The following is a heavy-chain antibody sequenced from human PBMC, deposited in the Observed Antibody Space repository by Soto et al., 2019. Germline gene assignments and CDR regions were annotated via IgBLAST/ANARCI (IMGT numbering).Heavy chain of an antibody. Sequence: ASVKVSCKASGGTFSSYAISWVRQAPGQGLEWMGGIIPIFGTANYAQKFQGRVTITADKSTSTAYMELSSLRSEDTAVYYCARGGEYSSSSLYYFDYWGQGALVTVSS. CDR3: ARGGEYSSSSLYYFDY. CDR1: GGTFSSYA. V-gene: IGHV1-69*06. D-gene: IGHD6-6*01. J-gene: IGHJ4*02. CDR2: IIPIFGTA.